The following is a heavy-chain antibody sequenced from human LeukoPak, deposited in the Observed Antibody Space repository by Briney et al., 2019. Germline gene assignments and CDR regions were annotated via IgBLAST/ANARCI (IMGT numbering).Heavy chain of an antibody. V-gene: IGHV1-69*13. J-gene: IGHJ4*02. Sequence: ASVKVSCKASGGTFSSYAISWVRQAPGQGLEWRGGIIPIFATANYAQKFQARVTLPADESTRTAYMQLSSLRSEDTAVYYCASLATAMASGEVDYWGQGTLVTVSS. CDR3: ASLATAMASGEVDY. CDR1: GGTFSSYA. CDR2: IIPIFATA. D-gene: IGHD5-18*01.